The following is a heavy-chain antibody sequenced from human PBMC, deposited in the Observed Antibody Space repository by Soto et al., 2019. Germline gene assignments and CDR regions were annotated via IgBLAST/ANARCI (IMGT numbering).Heavy chain of an antibody. CDR3: ARSAAGQYYFDY. D-gene: IGHD6-13*01. CDR2: ISYDGSNK. Sequence: GGSLRLSCAASGFTFSSYGMHWVHQAPGKGLEWVAVISYDGSNKYYADSVKGRFTISRDNSKNTLYLQMNSLRAEDTAVYYCARSAAGQYYFDYWGQGTLVTVSS. CDR1: GFTFSSYG. V-gene: IGHV3-30*03. J-gene: IGHJ4*02.